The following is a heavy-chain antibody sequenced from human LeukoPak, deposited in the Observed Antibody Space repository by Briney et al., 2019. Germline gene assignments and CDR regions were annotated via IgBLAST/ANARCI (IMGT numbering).Heavy chain of an antibody. CDR3: ARETTTVRFDY. D-gene: IGHD4-17*01. CDR2: IWYDGSNK. CDR1: GFTFRSYG. J-gene: IGHJ4*02. Sequence: GGSLRLSCAASGFTFRSYGMHWVRQAPGKGLEWVAVIWYDGSNKYYADSVKGRFTISRDNSKNTLYLQINRLRADDTAVYYCARETTTVRFDYWGQGTLVTVSS. V-gene: IGHV3-33*01.